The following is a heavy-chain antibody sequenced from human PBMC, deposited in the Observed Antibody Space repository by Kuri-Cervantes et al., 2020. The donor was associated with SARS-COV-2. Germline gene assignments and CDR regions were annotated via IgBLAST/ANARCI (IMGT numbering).Heavy chain of an antibody. J-gene: IGHJ6*02. Sequence: GGSLRLSCAASGFTFSGHWIHWVRQAPGKGLVWVSRINPDGSYTNNADSVKGRFTLSRDNAKNMLFLQMNSLRPEDTAVYYCAREEHYNFWSGYMNYYGMDVWGRGTTVTVSS. V-gene: IGHV3-74*01. CDR1: GFTFSGHW. CDR3: AREEHYNFWSGYMNYYGMDV. CDR2: INPDGSYT. D-gene: IGHD3-3*01.